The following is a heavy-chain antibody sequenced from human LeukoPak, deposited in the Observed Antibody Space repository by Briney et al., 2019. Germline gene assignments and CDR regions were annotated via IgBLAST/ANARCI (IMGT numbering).Heavy chain of an antibody. CDR3: ARSVSSLDQWGDYNYHMDV. J-gene: IGHJ6*03. Sequence: PSGTLSLTCAVSGGSISINKWWSWVRQPPRKGLEWIGEISHSGRTNYNPSLKSRVTISIDRSKNQFSLKLSSVTAADTAMYYCARSVSSLDQWGDYNYHMDVWGKGTTVTVSS. D-gene: IGHD5-24*01. CDR2: ISHSGRT. V-gene: IGHV4-4*02. CDR1: GGSISINKW.